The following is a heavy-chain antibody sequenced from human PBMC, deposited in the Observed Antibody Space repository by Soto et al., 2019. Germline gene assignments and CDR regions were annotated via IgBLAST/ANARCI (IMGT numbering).Heavy chain of an antibody. CDR3: ARDSVRGSSWYYFDY. D-gene: IGHD6-13*01. V-gene: IGHV1-46*01. CDR2: INPSGGST. J-gene: IGHJ4*02. CDR1: GYTFTSYY. Sequence: ASVKVSCKASGYTFTSYYMHWVRQAPGQGLEWMGIINPSGGSTSYAQKFQGRVTMTRDTSTSTVYMELSSLRSEDTAVYYCARDSVRGSSWYYFDYWGQGTLVTVSS.